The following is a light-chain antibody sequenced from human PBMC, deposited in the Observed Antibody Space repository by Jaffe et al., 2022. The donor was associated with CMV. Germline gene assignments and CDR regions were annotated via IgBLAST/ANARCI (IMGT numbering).Light chain of an antibody. CDR2: GAS. CDR1: QTISPKF. J-gene: IGKJ2*01. V-gene: IGKV3-20*01. CDR3: QQYGNSFYT. Sequence: EIVLTQSPGTLSLSPGEGATLSCRASQTISPKFLAWYQQRPGQSPRLLIYGASSRAPGIPDRFSATGSGTDFTLTINRLEPEDFAVYYCQQYGNSFYTFGQGTRLEIK.